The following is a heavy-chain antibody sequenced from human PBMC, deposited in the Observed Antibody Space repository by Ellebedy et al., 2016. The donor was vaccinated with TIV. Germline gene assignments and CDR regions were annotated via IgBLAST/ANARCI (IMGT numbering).Heavy chain of an antibody. CDR1: GFTFSSYE. D-gene: IGHD1-1*01. Sequence: GESLKISCAASGFTFSSYEMNWVRQAPGKGLEWVSYISSDGSTKFYADSVKGRFTISRDNANHSRHLKISSLRAKDTAVYYCARDLGNWYNWKDELIYYYYGMDVWGQGTTVTVSS. V-gene: IGHV3-48*03. CDR2: ISSDGSTK. CDR3: ARDLGNWYNWKDELIYYYYGMDV. J-gene: IGHJ6*02.